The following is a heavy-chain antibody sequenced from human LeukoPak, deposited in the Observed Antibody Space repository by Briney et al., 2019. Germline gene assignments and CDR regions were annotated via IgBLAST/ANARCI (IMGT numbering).Heavy chain of an antibody. CDR2: IRYDGSNK. CDR3: TSHTGTGDAFRPFHI. J-gene: IGHJ3*02. CDR1: GFTFSSYG. V-gene: IGHV3-30*02. Sequence: GGSLRLSCAASGFTFSSYGMHWVRQAPGKGLEWVAFIRYDGSNKYYADSVKGRFTISRDNAKNSLYLQMNSLRAEDTAVYYCTSHTGTGDAFRPFHIRGQGTMVTVSS. D-gene: IGHD2-21*02.